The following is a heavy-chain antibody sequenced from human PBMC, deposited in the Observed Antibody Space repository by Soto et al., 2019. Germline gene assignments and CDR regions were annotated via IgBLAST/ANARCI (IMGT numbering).Heavy chain of an antibody. D-gene: IGHD2-8*01. CDR1: GGTFSSYA. Sequence: SVKVSCKASGGTFSSYAISWVRQAPGQGLEWMGGIIPIFGTANYAQKFQGRVTITADESTSTAYMELSSLRSEDTAVYYCASGLYCTNGVCHYYYYGMGVWGQGTTVTSP. J-gene: IGHJ6*02. CDR3: ASGLYCTNGVCHYYYYGMGV. V-gene: IGHV1-69*13. CDR2: IIPIFGTA.